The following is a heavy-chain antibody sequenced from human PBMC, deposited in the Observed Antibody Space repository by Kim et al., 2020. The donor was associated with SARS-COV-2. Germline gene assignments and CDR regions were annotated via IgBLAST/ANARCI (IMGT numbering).Heavy chain of an antibody. CDR3: AREGGAPYITMVRGVIQKTSYNWFDP. Sequence: ASVKVSCKASGYTFTSYDINWVRQATGQGLEWMGWMNPNSGNTGYAQKFQGRVTMTRNTSISTAYMELSSLRSEDTAVYYCAREGGAPYITMVRGVIQKTSYNWFDPWGQGTLVTVSS. CDR1: GYTFTSYD. J-gene: IGHJ5*02. V-gene: IGHV1-8*01. CDR2: MNPNSGNT. D-gene: IGHD3-10*01.